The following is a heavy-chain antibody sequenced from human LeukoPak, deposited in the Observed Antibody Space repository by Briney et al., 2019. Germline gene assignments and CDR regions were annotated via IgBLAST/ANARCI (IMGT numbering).Heavy chain of an antibody. J-gene: IGHJ4*02. V-gene: IGHV4-34*01. Sequence: SETLSLTCAVYGGSFSGYYWSWIRQPPGKGLEWIGEINHSGSTNYNPSLKSRVTISVDTSKNQFSLKLSSVTAADTAAYYCALQLWLTAFDYWGQGTLVTVSS. CDR3: ALQLWLTAFDY. CDR2: INHSGST. D-gene: IGHD5-18*01. CDR1: GGSFSGYY.